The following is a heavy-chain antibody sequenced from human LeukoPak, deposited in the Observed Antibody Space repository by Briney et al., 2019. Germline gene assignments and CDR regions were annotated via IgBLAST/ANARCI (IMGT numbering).Heavy chain of an antibody. J-gene: IGHJ3*02. Sequence: SETLSLTCAVYGGSFSGYYWSWIRQPPGKGLEWIGEINHSGSTNYNPSLKSRVTISVDTSKNQFSLKLSSVTAADTAVYYCARYCSSTSCPPGAFDIWGQGTMATVSS. CDR3: ARYCSSTSCPPGAFDI. V-gene: IGHV4-34*01. CDR1: GGSFSGYY. CDR2: INHSGST. D-gene: IGHD2-2*01.